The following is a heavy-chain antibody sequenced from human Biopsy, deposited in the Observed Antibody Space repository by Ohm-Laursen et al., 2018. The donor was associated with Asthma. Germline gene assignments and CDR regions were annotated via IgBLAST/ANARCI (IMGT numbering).Heavy chain of an antibody. V-gene: IGHV1-69*13. D-gene: IGHD6-19*01. CDR1: GGMFGNYA. CDR2: TMTVFGTT. CDR3: ARCQVGYSSGWSLLLKKIYYSGMDV. J-gene: IGHJ6*02. Sequence: EASVKVSCKASGGMFGNYAISWVRQAPGQGLEWLGGTMTVFGTTNYAQKFQGRVTITADESTSTAYMEVTSLRSEDTAIYYCARCQVGYSSGWSLLLKKIYYSGMDVWGQGTAVTVSS.